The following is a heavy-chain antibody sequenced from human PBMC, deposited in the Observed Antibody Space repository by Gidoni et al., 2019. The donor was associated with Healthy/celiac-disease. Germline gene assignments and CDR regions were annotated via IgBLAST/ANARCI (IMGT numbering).Heavy chain of an antibody. J-gene: IGHJ4*02. V-gene: IGHV1-69*01. CDR3: ARDLGGGSSWYSLYC. CDR2: IIPIFGTA. CDR1: GRTFLSYA. Sequence: QVQLVQSGAEVKKPGSSVKVPCKASGRTFLSYAISWVRQAPGQGLEWMGGIIPIFGTANYAQKFQGRVTITADESTSTAYMELSSLRSEDTAVYYCARDLGGGSSWYSLYCWGQGTLVTVSS. D-gene: IGHD6-13*01.